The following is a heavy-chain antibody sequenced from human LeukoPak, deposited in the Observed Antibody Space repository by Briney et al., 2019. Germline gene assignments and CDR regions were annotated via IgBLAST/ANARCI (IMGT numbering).Heavy chain of an antibody. CDR1: GFTFSSYV. V-gene: IGHV3-23*01. CDR3: ARDYDCSGGGCCFGY. CDR2: ISGSDGST. J-gene: IGHJ4*02. D-gene: IGHD2-15*01. Sequence: GGSLRLSCAASGFTFSSYVMSWVRQAPGKGLEWASTISGSDGSTYYADSVKGRFTISRDNPKNSLYLQMNSLRVEDTAVYYCARDYDCSGGGCCFGYWGQGTLVTVSS.